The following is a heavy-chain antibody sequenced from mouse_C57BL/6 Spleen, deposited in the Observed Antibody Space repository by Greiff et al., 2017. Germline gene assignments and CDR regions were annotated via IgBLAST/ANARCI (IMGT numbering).Heavy chain of an antibody. V-gene: IGHV1-72*01. CDR2: IDPNSGGT. CDR3: ASGDYDERVHYAMDY. D-gene: IGHD2-4*01. J-gene: IGHJ4*01. CDR1: GYTFTSYW. Sequence: VQLQQPGAELVKPGASVKLSCKASGYTFTSYWMHWVKQRPGRGLEWIVRIDPNSGGTKYNEKFKSKATLTVDKPSSTAYMQLSSLTSEDSAVYYCASGDYDERVHYAMDYWGQGTSVTVSS.